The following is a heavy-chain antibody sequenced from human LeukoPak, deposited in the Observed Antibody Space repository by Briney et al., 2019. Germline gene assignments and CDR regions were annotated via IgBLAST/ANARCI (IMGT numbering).Heavy chain of an antibody. V-gene: IGHV3-48*03. Sequence: GGSLRLSCTASGFAFSSYEMNWVRQAPGKGLEWVSSISSSGSTKYYADSVRGRFTISRDNAKNSLYLQMNSLRVEDTAVYYCARGNYYDNSGSYYENFDYWGQGALVTVSS. D-gene: IGHD3-22*01. CDR1: GFAFSSYE. CDR2: ISSSGSTK. J-gene: IGHJ4*02. CDR3: ARGNYYDNSGSYYENFDY.